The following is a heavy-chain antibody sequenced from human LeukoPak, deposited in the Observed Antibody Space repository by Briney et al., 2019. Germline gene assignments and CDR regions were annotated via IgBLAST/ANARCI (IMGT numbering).Heavy chain of an antibody. Sequence: ASVKVSCKASGYTFTGYYMHWVRQAPGQGLEWMGWINPNSGGTNYAQKFQGRVTMTRDTSISTAYMELSRLRSDDTAVYYCARGQYYYDSSEIFDYWGQGTLVTVSS. V-gene: IGHV1-2*02. D-gene: IGHD3-22*01. CDR1: GYTFTGYY. J-gene: IGHJ4*02. CDR2: INPNSGGT. CDR3: ARGQYYYDSSEIFDY.